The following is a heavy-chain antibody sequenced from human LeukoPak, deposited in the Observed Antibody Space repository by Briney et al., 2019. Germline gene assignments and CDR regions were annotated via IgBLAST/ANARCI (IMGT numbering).Heavy chain of an antibody. CDR1: GFTFSSYA. D-gene: IGHD2-2*01. Sequence: GGSLRLSCAASGFTFSSYAMSWVRQAPGKGLEWVSAIRGSGGSTYYADSVKGRFTISRDNSKNTLYLQMNSLRAEDTAVYYCAKDPGDPLVVPAAMSDYWGQGTLVTVSS. J-gene: IGHJ4*02. CDR2: IRGSGGST. CDR3: AKDPGDPLVVPAAMSDY. V-gene: IGHV3-23*01.